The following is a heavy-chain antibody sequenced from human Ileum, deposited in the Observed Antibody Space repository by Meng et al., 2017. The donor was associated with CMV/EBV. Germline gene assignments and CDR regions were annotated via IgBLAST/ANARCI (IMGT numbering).Heavy chain of an antibody. CDR2: IRSDGSAT. J-gene: IGHJ4*02. CDR1: GYTFSDYY. V-gene: IGHV1-2*02. CDR3: VRSSGWSLFDY. Sequence: VQLWQSGAGVKGPGASVTVSCKTSGYTFSDYYLHWVRQAPGQGLEWMGWIRSDGSATNYAQKLRDRVTMTRDASVSTAYMELSGLTSDDTAVYFCVRSSGWSLFDYWGPGALVTVSS. D-gene: IGHD6-19*01.